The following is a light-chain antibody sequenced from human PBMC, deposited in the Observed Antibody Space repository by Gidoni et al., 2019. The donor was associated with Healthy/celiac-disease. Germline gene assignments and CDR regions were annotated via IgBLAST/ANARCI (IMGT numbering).Light chain of an antibody. Sequence: ASVGDRVTITCRASQSISSYLNWYQQKPGKAPKLLIYAASSLQSGVPSRFSGSGSGTDFTLTISSLQPEDFATYYCQQSYSTRYTFGQGTKLEIK. CDR1: QSISSY. CDR3: QQSYSTRYT. CDR2: AAS. V-gene: IGKV1-39*01. J-gene: IGKJ2*01.